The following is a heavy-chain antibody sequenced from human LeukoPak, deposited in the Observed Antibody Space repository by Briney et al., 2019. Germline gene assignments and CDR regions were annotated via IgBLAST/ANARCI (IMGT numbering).Heavy chain of an antibody. D-gene: IGHD3-3*01. CDR1: GFTFSSYG. V-gene: IGHV3-30*02. CDR2: IRYDRSNN. Sequence: GGSLRLSSAASGFTFSSYGMHWVRQAPGKGLEWVAFIRYDRSNNYYAHSVKGRFTISRDNSKNTLYLLMNSLRAEDTAVYYCAKGSKEVLFTRDHYMDVWGKGTTVTISS. CDR3: AKGSKEVLFTRDHYMDV. J-gene: IGHJ6*03.